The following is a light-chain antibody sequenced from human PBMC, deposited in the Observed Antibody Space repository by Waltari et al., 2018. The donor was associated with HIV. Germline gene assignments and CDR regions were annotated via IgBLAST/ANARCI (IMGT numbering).Light chain of an antibody. CDR2: DNY. Sequence: QSLLTQPPSVSAATGQKIIIPCSGSTSNIGNHYVSWYQHLPGTAPKVLIYDNYKRPSGMPDRFSGSKAGTSATLAITGLQTGDEADYYCATWDSSLSAVVFGGGTKVTVL. V-gene: IGLV1-51*01. CDR3: ATWDSSLSAVV. CDR1: TSNIGNHY. J-gene: IGLJ2*01.